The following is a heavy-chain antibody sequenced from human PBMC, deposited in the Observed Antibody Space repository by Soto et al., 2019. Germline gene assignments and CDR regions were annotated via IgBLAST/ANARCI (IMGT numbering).Heavy chain of an antibody. CDR2: IRSSDNTR. CDR1: GFSFSDYY. V-gene: IGHV3-11*01. J-gene: IGHJ4*02. D-gene: IGHD2-2*01. Sequence: SGGSLRLSCAASGFSFSDYYMSWIRQAPGKGLEWVPYIRSSDNTRYYADSVKGRFTISRDNAKNSLYLQMNSLRAEDTAVYYCARGNALYDYWGQGTLVTVSS. CDR3: ARGNALYDY.